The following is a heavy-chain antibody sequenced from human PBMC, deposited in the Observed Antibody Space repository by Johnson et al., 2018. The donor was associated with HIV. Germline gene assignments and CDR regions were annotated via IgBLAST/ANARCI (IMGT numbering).Heavy chain of an antibody. D-gene: IGHD2-8*02. CDR3: ARVHIYCSGGVCYHLEHPFI. CDR2: IKEDGSEK. J-gene: IGHJ3*02. V-gene: IGHV3-7*01. CDR1: GFTFSNFW. Sequence: EVHLVESGGALVQPGGSLGLSCAVSGFTFSNFWMSWVRQAPGKGLEWVANIKEDGSEKHYVDSVKGRFTISRDNAKNLLFLQMDSLIVEDTAVYYCARVHIYCSGGVCYHLEHPFIWGQGTSVIVSS.